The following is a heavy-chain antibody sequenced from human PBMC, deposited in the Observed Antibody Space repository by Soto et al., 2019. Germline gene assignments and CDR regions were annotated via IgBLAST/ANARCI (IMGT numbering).Heavy chain of an antibody. Sequence: GGSLRLSCAASGFTFRSFTMNWVRQAPGKGLEWVSTISGNSAYIYYTDALRGRFTISRDNAKNSLHLQMNSLRAEDTAVYYCTRDASRDSSARGWFDPWGPGTLVTVSS. V-gene: IGHV3-21*01. J-gene: IGHJ5*02. CDR1: GFTFRSFT. D-gene: IGHD6-13*01. CDR2: ISGNSAYI. CDR3: TRDASRDSSARGWFDP.